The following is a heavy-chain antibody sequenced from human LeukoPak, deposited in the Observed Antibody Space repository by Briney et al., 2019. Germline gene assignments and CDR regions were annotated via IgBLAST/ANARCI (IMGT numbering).Heavy chain of an antibody. CDR1: GGSISSYY. CDR2: INHSGST. CDR3: ASLGNHYITMIVEDFDY. J-gene: IGHJ4*02. V-gene: IGHV4-34*01. D-gene: IGHD3-22*01. Sequence: NASETLSLTCTVSGGSISSYYWSWIRQPPGKGLEWIGEINHSGSTNYNPSLKSRVTISVDTSKNQFSLKLSSVTAADTAVYYCASLGNHYITMIVEDFDYWGQGTLVTVSS.